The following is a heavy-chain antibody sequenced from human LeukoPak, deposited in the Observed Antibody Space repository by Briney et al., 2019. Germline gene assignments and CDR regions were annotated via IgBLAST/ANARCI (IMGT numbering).Heavy chain of an antibody. CDR1: GFTFSNYW. D-gene: IGHD1-26*01. CDR3: ARGRSGASDM. CDR2: INSDGGST. J-gene: IGHJ3*02. Sequence: GGSLRLSCAASGFTFSNYWMHWVRQAPGKGLVWVSRINSDGGSTIYADSVKGRFTISRDNANNALYLQMNSLGAEDTAVYYCARGRSGASDMWGQGTMVTVSS. V-gene: IGHV3-74*01.